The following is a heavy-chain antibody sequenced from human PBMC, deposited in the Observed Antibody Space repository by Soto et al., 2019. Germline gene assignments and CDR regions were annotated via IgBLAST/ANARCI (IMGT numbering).Heavy chain of an antibody. D-gene: IGHD1-7*01. CDR2: MNPTTGST. V-gene: IGHV1-8*01. Sequence: QVQLVQSGAEVKKPGASVKVACKASGYTFTSYDIKLVRQATGQGLEWMGWMNPTTGSTGFAQKFQGRVTMISNTSISAAYLELSRLTSEDTAVYYCARGRLVAGTVDSWGQGTLVTVSS. CDR3: ARGRLVAGTVDS. CDR1: GYTFTSYD. J-gene: IGHJ4*02.